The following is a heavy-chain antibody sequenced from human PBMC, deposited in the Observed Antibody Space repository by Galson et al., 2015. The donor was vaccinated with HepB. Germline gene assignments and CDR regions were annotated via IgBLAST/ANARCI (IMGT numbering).Heavy chain of an antibody. V-gene: IGHV3-48*02. D-gene: IGHD3-22*01. J-gene: IGHJ6*02. CDR1: GFTFSSYS. Sequence: SLRLSCAASGFTFSSYSMNWVRQAPGKGLEWVSYISSSSSTIYYADSVKGRFTISRDNAKNSLYLQMNSLRDEDTAVYYCARDHPNPDYYYDSSGYYDYYYYYGMDVWGQGTTVTVSS. CDR2: ISSSSSTI. CDR3: ARDHPNPDYYYDSSGYYDYYYYYGMDV.